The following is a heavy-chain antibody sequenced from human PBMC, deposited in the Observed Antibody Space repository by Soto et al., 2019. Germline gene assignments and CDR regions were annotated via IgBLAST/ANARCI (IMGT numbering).Heavy chain of an antibody. J-gene: IGHJ6*02. Sequence: QVQLVQSGAEVKKPGSSVKVSCKASGGTFSSYAISWVRQAPGHGLEWMGGIIPIFGTANYAQKFQGRVTITADESTSTAYMELSSLRSEDTAVYYCARDQGNTQKGFYYYGMDVWGQGSTVTVSS. V-gene: IGHV1-69*01. CDR1: GGTFSSYA. CDR3: ARDQGNTQKGFYYYGMDV. CDR2: IIPIFGTA.